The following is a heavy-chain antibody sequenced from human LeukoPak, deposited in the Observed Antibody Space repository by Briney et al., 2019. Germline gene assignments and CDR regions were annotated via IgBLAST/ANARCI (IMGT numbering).Heavy chain of an antibody. CDR1: GFTFSSYA. Sequence: GGSLRLSCAASGFTFSSYAMHWVRQAPGKGLEWVAVISYDGSNKYYADSVKGRFTISRDNSKNTLYLQMNSLRAEDTAVYYCAIPAEVVPAAGDYWGQGTLVTVSS. V-gene: IGHV3-30-3*01. CDR3: AIPAEVVPAAGDY. J-gene: IGHJ4*02. D-gene: IGHD2-2*01. CDR2: ISYDGSNK.